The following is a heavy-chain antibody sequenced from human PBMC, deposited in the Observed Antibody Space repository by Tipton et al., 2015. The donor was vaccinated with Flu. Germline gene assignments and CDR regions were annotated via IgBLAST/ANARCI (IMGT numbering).Heavy chain of an antibody. CDR3: ARDEEIRLFYYYGMDV. D-gene: IGHD3-16*01. CDR1: GYTFTSYG. CDR2: ISAYNGNT. Sequence: QLVQSGAEVKKPGASVKVSCKASGYTFTSYGISWVRRAPGQGLEWMGWISAYNGNTNYAQKLQGRVTMTTDTSTSTAYMELRSLRSDDTAVYYCARDEEIRLFYYYGMDVWGQGTTVTVSS. V-gene: IGHV1-18*01. J-gene: IGHJ6*02.